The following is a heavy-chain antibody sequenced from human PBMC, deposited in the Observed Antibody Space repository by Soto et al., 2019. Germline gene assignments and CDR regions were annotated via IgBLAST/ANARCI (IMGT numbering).Heavy chain of an antibody. D-gene: IGHD5-12*01. J-gene: IGHJ5*02. Sequence: RLPCAASGFTFSSYAMSWVRQAPGKGLEWVSAISGSGGSTYYADSVKGRFTISRDNSENTLYLQMNSLRAEDTAVYYCAKNIVATIGSSWFDPWGQGTLVTVSS. V-gene: IGHV3-23*01. CDR3: AKNIVATIGSSWFDP. CDR1: GFTFSSYA. CDR2: ISGSGGST.